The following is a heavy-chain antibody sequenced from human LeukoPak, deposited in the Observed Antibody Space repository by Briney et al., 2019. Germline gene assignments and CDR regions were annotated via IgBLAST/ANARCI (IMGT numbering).Heavy chain of an antibody. CDR1: GGSISSYY. CDR3: ARGTYYDFWSGYYNPNYFDY. J-gene: IGHJ4*02. Sequence: SETLSLTCTVSGGSISSYYWSWIRQPPGKGLEWIGYIYYSGSTNYNPSLKSRVTIPVDTSKNQFSLKLSSVTAADTAVYYCARGTYYDFWSGYYNPNYFDYWGQGTLVTVSS. V-gene: IGHV4-59*01. CDR2: IYYSGST. D-gene: IGHD3-3*01.